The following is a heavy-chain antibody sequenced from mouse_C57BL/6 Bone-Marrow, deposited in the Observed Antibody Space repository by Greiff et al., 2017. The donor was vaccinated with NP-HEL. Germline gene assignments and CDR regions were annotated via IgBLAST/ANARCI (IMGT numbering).Heavy chain of an antibody. Sequence: VQLQQPGAELVQPGASVKVSCKASGYTFTSYWMHWVKQRPGQGLAWIGRIHPSDGDTNSNHKFKGKATLTVDKSSSTDYMQLSSLTSEDSAVDYAAIGVLRAMDYWGQGTSVTVSS. CDR3: AIGVLRAMDY. CDR1: GYTFTSYW. CDR2: IHPSDGDT. J-gene: IGHJ4*01. D-gene: IGHD6-1*01. V-gene: IGHV1-74*01.